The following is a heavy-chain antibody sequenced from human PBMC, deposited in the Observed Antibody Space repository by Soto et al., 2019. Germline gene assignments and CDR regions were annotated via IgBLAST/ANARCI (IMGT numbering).Heavy chain of an antibody. CDR3: ERGLPYYDFCSGYPTPPYFDY. J-gene: IGHJ4*02. Sequence: SETLSLTCAVYGGSFSGYYWSWIRQPPGKGLEWIGEINHTGSTNYNPSLTSRVTISVDTSKNQYSLKLSSVTAADTAVYYCERGLPYYDFCSGYPTPPYFDYWGQGTLVTVSS. CDR2: INHTGST. V-gene: IGHV4-34*01. CDR1: GGSFSGYY. D-gene: IGHD3-3*01.